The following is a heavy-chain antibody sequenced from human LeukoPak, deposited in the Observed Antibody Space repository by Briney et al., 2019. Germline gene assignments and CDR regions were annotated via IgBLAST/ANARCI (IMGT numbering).Heavy chain of an antibody. V-gene: IGHV3-53*01. CDR1: GFTVSSNY. J-gene: IGHJ4*02. CDR3: ARDFAAAGYFDY. Sequence: GGSLRLSCAASGFTVSSNYMSWVRQAPGKGLEWVPVIYSGGSTYYADSVKGRFTISRDNSKNTLYLQMNSLRAEDTAVYYCARDFAAAGYFDYWGQGTLVTVSS. CDR2: IYSGGST. D-gene: IGHD6-13*01.